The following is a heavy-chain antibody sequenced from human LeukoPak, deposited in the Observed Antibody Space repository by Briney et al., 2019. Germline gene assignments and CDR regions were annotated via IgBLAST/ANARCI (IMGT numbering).Heavy chain of an antibody. D-gene: IGHD2-2*02. CDR1: GGSFSGYY. CDR3: ARGLYCTSTNCYTTNWFDP. Sequence: EPSETLSLTCAVYGGSFSGYYWSWIRQPPGKGLEWIGEINHSGSTNYNPSLKSRVTISLDTSKNQFSPKLSSVTAADTAVYYCARGLYCTSTNCYTTNWFDPWGQGTLVTVSP. CDR2: INHSGST. J-gene: IGHJ5*02. V-gene: IGHV4-34*01.